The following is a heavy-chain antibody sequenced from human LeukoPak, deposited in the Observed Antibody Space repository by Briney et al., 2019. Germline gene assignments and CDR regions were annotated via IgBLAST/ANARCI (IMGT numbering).Heavy chain of an antibody. V-gene: IGHV3-48*04. CDR3: ARVGTYLYYMDV. CDR2: ISSSSSTI. Sequence: GGSLRLSCAASGFTFSSYSMNWVRQASGKGLEWVSYISSSSSTIYYADSVKGRFTISRDNAKNSLYLQMNSLRAEDTAVYYCARVGTYLYYMDVWGKGTTVTVSS. CDR1: GFTFSSYS. J-gene: IGHJ6*03. D-gene: IGHD1-1*01.